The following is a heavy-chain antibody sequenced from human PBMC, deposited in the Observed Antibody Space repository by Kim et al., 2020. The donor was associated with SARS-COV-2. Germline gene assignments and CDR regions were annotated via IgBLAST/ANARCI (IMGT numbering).Heavy chain of an antibody. D-gene: IGHD3-16*01. CDR2: IYADGTT. Sequence: GGSLRLSCAASGFTVSTNYMSWVRQAPGMGLEWVSIIYADGTTHYADLVKGRFTISRDNSKNTLYLQMNSLRVEDTAVYFCARDHERGGHWGQGTLVTVS. V-gene: IGHV3-66*01. CDR1: GFTVSTNY. CDR3: ARDHERGGH. J-gene: IGHJ4*02.